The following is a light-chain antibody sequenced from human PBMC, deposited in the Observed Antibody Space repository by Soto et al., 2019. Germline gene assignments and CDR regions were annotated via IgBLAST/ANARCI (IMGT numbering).Light chain of an antibody. V-gene: IGKV3-20*01. CDR3: QQYGSVPLT. CDR1: QSVSTSY. J-gene: IGKJ4*01. CDR2: GAS. Sequence: EIVLTQSPGTLSLSPGERATLSCRASQSVSTSYLAWYQQKPGQAPRLLIYGASSRATGIPDRFSGSGSGAVFTLTISRLEPEDFAVYYGQQYGSVPLTFGGGTKVEIK.